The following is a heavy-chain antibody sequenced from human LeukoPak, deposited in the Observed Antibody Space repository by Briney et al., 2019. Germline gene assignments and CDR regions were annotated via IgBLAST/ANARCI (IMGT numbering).Heavy chain of an antibody. CDR3: AKDISYYYDSSGGGNY. J-gene: IGHJ4*02. Sequence: PGGSLRLSCAASGFTFNNYAMSWVRLAPGKGLEWVSGISGSDFSTYYADSVKGRFTISRDNSKNTLHLQMNSLRAEDTAVYYCAKDISYYYDSSGGGNYWGQGTLVTVSS. CDR1: GFTFNNYA. D-gene: IGHD3-22*01. CDR2: ISGSDFST. V-gene: IGHV3-23*01.